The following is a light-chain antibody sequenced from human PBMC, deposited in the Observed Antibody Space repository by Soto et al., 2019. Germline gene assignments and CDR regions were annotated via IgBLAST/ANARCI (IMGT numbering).Light chain of an antibody. CDR3: QKSDSTPWT. J-gene: IGKJ1*01. CDR2: SAS. V-gene: IGKV1-12*01. Sequence: DIQMTQSPSSVSASLGDRVTITCRASQGISSWLGWYQQKAGKAPKLLIYSASSLQSGVSSRFSGSGSGTDFTLTITSLQPEDFTTYYCQKSDSTPWTFGQGTKVDIK. CDR1: QGISSW.